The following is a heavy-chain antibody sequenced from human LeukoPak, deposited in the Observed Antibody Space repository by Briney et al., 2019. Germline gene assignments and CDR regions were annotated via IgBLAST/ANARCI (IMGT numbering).Heavy chain of an antibody. D-gene: IGHD2-15*01. CDR1: GGSISSYY. V-gene: IGHV4-59*01. Sequence: PSETLSLTCTVSGGSISSYYWSWIRQPPGKGLEWIGYIYYSGSTNYNPSLKSRVTISVDTSENQFSLKLSSVTAADTAVYYCARVYCSGGSCYGYFDYWGQGTLVTVSS. CDR3: ARVYCSGGSCYGYFDY. CDR2: IYYSGST. J-gene: IGHJ4*02.